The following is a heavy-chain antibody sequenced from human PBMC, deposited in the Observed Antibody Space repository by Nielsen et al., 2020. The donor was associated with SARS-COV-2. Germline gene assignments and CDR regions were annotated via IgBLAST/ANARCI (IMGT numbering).Heavy chain of an antibody. V-gene: IGHV3-21*01. CDR3: ARAGVVVVPAAIRYYYYYMDV. Sequence: VRQAPGKGLEWVSSISSSSSYIYYADSVKGRFTISRDNAKNTLYLQMNSLRAEDTAVYYCARAGVVVVPAAIRYYYYYMDVWGKGTTVTVSS. J-gene: IGHJ6*03. CDR2: ISSSSSYI. D-gene: IGHD2-2*02.